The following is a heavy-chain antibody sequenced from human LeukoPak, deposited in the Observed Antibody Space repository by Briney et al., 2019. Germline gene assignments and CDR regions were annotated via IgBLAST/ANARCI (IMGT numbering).Heavy chain of an antibody. J-gene: IGHJ4*02. CDR2: IKQDGSGQ. V-gene: IGHV3-7*01. CDR3: TTGYSSGWYNEGNY. Sequence: GGSLRLSCAASGFTFSSYNMSWVRQAPGKGLEWVAKIKQDGSGQYYLDSVKGRFTISRDNAKNSLYLQMNSLRAEDTAVYFCTTGYSSGWYNEGNYWGQGTLVTVSS. D-gene: IGHD6-19*01. CDR1: GFTFSSYN.